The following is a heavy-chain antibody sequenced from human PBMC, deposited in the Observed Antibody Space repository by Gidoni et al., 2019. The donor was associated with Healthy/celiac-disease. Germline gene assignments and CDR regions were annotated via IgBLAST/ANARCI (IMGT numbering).Heavy chain of an antibody. CDR3: ADEGYSGYDGTRDY. V-gene: IGHV3-7*01. CDR2: IKQDGSEK. CDR1: GFTFRSYW. D-gene: IGHD5-12*01. J-gene: IGHJ4*02. Sequence: EVQLVESGGGLVQPGGSLRLSCAASGFTFRSYWMSWVRQAPGKGLEWVANIKQDGSEKYYVDSVKGRFTISRDNAKNSLYLQMNSLRAEDTAVYYCADEGYSGYDGTRDYWGQGILVTVSS.